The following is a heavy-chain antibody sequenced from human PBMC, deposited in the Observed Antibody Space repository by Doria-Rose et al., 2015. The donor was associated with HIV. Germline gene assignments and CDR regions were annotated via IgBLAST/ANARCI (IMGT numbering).Heavy chain of an antibody. CDR3: ARIKSSRWYHKYYFDF. J-gene: IGHJ4*02. Sequence: QESGPVLVKPTETLTLTCTVSGVSLSSPGMGVSWIRQPPGRALEWLSNIFSDDERSYKTSLKSRLTIFRGTSKSQVVLTMTDMGPVDTATYYCARIKSSRWYHKYYFDFWGQGTLVIVSA. CDR2: IFSDDER. CDR1: GVSLSSPGMG. V-gene: IGHV2-26*01. D-gene: IGHD6-13*01.